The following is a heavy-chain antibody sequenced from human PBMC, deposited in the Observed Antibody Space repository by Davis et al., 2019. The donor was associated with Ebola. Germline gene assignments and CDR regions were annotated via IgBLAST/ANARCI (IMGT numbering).Heavy chain of an antibody. CDR3: AKFRGYSGYLYYYYGMDV. D-gene: IGHD5-12*01. V-gene: IGHV3-11*03. J-gene: IGHJ6*02. Sequence: GESLKISCAASGFTFSDYYMSWIRQAPGKGLEWVSYISSSSSYTNYADSVKGRLTISRDNSKNTLYLQMNSLRAEDTAVYYCAKFRGYSGYLYYYYGMDVWGQGTTVTVSS. CDR2: ISSSSSYT. CDR1: GFTFSDYY.